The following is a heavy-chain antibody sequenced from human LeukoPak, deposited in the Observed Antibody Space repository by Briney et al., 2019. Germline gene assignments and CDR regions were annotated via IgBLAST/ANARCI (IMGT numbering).Heavy chain of an antibody. CDR2: IGHDGSNK. J-gene: IGHJ4*02. D-gene: IGHD3-16*02. CDR3: ARDKSKGRYFDY. V-gene: IGHV3-33*01. Sequence: GGSLSLSCAASGFTFSSYGMHWVRQAPGKGLEWVAVIGHDGSNKDYAESVKGRFTISRDNSKNTLYLEMSSLRVEDTAVYYCARDKSKGRYFDYWGQGTLVTVSS. CDR1: GFTFSSYG.